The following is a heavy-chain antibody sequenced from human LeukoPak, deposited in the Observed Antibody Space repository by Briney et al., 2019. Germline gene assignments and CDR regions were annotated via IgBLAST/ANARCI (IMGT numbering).Heavy chain of an antibody. D-gene: IGHD3-10*01. CDR3: ARRADTMVRGAVYYFDY. J-gene: IGHJ4*02. CDR2: IYPGDSDT. CDR1: GYSFTSYW. Sequence: GASLQISCKGSGYSFTSYWIGWVRQMPGKGLEWMGIIYPGDSDTRYSPSFQGQVTISADKSISTAYLQWSSLKASDTAMYYCARRADTMVRGAVYYFDYWGQGTLVTVSS. V-gene: IGHV5-51*01.